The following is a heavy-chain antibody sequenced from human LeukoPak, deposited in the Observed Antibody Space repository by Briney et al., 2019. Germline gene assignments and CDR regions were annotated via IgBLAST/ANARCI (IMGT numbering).Heavy chain of an antibody. D-gene: IGHD2-21*02. Sequence: GESLKISCKASGFRFSDQWIGWVRQKPGKDLEWMGIIYPDGSHTAYSPSFQGQVTISADRSITTAYLHWSSLRASDTAIYYCAIHVVVMTNAPDAFDIWGQGTMVTVSS. CDR1: GFRFSDQW. V-gene: IGHV5-51*01. CDR2: IYPDGSHT. CDR3: AIHVVVMTNAPDAFDI. J-gene: IGHJ3*02.